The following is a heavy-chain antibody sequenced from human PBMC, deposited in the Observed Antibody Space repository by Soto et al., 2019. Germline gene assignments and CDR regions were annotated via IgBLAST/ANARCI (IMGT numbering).Heavy chain of an antibody. CDR2: ISGSGGST. CDR3: AKGYGSDWYTSFFDI. D-gene: IGHD6-19*01. J-gene: IGHJ3*02. Sequence: EVQLLESGGGLVQPGGSLRLSCAASGLTFSSYAMSWVRQAPGKGLKWVSGISGSGGSTYYADSVKGRFTISRDNSRNTLYLQMNSLRAEDTALYYCAKGYGSDWYTSFFDIWGQGTMVTVSS. V-gene: IGHV3-23*01. CDR1: GLTFSSYA.